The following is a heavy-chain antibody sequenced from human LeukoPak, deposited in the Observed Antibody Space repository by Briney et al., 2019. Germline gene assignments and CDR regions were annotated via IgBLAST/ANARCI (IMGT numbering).Heavy chain of an antibody. CDR1: GGSISSYY. V-gene: IGHV4-59*01. CDR2: IYYSGST. CDR3: ASSPPPYYYYMDV. Sequence: PSETLSLTCTVSGGSISSYYWSWIRQPPGKGLEWIGYIYYSGSTNYNPSLKSRVTISVDTSKNQFSLKLSSVTAADTAVYYCASSPPPYYYYMDVWGKGTMVTVSS. J-gene: IGHJ6*03.